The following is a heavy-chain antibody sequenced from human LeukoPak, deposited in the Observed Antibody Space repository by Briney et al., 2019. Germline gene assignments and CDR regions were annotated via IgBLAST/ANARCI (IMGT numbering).Heavy chain of an antibody. V-gene: IGHV3-48*01. CDR2: ISSSSSTI. D-gene: IGHD2-15*01. Sequence: GGSLRLSCAASGFTFSSYSMNWVRQAPGKGLEWVSYISSSSSTIYYADSVKGRFSISRDNAKKSLYLQMNSLRAEDTAVYYCARSGTRLYYYMDVWGKGTTVTVSS. J-gene: IGHJ6*03. CDR3: ARSGTRLYYYMDV. CDR1: GFTFSSYS.